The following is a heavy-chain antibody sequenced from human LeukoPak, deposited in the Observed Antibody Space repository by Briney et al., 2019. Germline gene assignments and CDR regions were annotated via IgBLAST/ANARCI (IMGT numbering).Heavy chain of an antibody. CDR3: AMDPYGDYVGMGYFQH. D-gene: IGHD4-17*01. Sequence: GGSLRLSCAASGFTFSSYVMSWVRQAPGKGLEWVSAISGSGGSTYYADSAKGRFTISRDNSKNTLYLQMNSLRAEDTAVYYCAMDPYGDYVGMGYFQHWGQGTLVTVSS. V-gene: IGHV3-23*01. CDR1: GFTFSSYV. J-gene: IGHJ1*01. CDR2: ISGSGGST.